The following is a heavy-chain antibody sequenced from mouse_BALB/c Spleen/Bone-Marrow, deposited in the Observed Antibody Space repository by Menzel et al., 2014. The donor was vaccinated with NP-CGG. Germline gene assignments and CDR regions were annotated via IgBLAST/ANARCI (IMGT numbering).Heavy chain of an antibody. D-gene: IGHD2-4*01. Sequence: EVNVVESGGGLVQPGGFRKLSCAASGFTFSSFGMHWVRQAPEKGLEWVAYISNGSSTIYYADTVKGRFTISRDNPKNTLFLQMTSLRSEDTAMYYCARKGAMITHYYAMDYWGQGTSVTVSS. CDR3: ARKGAMITHYYAMDY. CDR1: GFTFSSFG. V-gene: IGHV5-17*02. J-gene: IGHJ4*01. CDR2: ISNGSSTI.